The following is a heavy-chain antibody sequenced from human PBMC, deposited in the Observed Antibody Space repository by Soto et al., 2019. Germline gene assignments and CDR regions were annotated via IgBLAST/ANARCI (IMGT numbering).Heavy chain of an antibody. CDR2: IYDSGSA. CDR3: ARGILRPNHYMDV. J-gene: IGHJ6*03. V-gene: IGHV4-31*03. CDR1: GDSISRGGYF. Sequence: QVQLQESGTGLVKPSQTLSLTCIVSGDSISRGGYFWTWIRQHPGKGLEWIGYIYDSGSAFYNPSPKSRVTMSVDTSKNQFSLNLRSVTAADTAVFYCARGILRPNHYMDVWGKGTAVAGSS. D-gene: IGHD1-26*01.